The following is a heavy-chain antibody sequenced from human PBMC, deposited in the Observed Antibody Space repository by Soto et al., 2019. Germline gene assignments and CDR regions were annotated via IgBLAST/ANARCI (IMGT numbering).Heavy chain of an antibody. CDR1: GGSISSGGYS. D-gene: IGHD6-25*01. Sequence: QLQLQESGSGLVKPSQTLSLTCAVSGGSISSGGYSWSWIRQPPGKGLEWIGYIYHSGSTYYNPSIKSRVTIAVGRPQNQFALKLSSVTAADTAVYDCATAGGVGAAAADYWGQGTLVTASS. CDR3: ATAGGVGAAAADY. J-gene: IGHJ4*02. V-gene: IGHV4-30-2*01. CDR2: IYHSGST.